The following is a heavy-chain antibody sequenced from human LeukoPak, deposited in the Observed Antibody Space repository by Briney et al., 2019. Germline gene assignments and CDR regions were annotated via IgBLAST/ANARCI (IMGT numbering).Heavy chain of an antibody. CDR2: IYSGGST. J-gene: IGHJ4*02. V-gene: IGHV3-53*01. CDR1: GFTVSSNY. CDR3: ARDLTIAARPAG. Sequence: GGSLRLSCAASGFTVSSNYMSWVRQAPGKGLEWVSVIYSGGSTYYADSVKGRFTISRDNSKNTLYLQMYSLRAEDTAVYYCARDLTIAARPAGWGQGTLVTVSS. D-gene: IGHD6-6*01.